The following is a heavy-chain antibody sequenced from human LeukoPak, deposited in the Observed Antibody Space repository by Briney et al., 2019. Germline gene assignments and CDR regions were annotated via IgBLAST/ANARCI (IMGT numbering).Heavy chain of an antibody. CDR3: ARGDKFAGDY. CDR2: IHQDGNEK. Sequence: GGSLRLSCAASGFTFSTYWMSWVRQAPGKGLEWVANIHQDGNEKYYVDSVKGRFTISRDNAKNSLYLQMNSLRAEDTAVYSCARGDKFAGDYWGQGTLVTVSS. J-gene: IGHJ4*02. D-gene: IGHD2-15*01. V-gene: IGHV3-7*04. CDR1: GFTFSTYW.